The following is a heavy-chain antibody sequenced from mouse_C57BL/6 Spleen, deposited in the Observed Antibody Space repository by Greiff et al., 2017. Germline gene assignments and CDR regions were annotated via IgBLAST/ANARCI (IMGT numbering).Heavy chain of an antibody. Sequence: VKLQESGAELVKPGASVKISCKASGYAFSSYWMNWVKQRPGKGLEWIGQIYPGDGDTNYNGKFKGKATLTADKSSSTAYMQLSSLTSEDSAVYFCARGRDDGYYVSWGQGTLVTVSA. CDR3: ARGRDDGYYVS. D-gene: IGHD2-3*01. V-gene: IGHV1-80*01. J-gene: IGHJ3*01. CDR2: IYPGDGDT. CDR1: GYAFSSYW.